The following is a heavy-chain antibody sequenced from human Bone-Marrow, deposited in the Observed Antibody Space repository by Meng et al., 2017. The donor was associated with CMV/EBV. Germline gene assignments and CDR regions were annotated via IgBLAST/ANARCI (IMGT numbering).Heavy chain of an antibody. V-gene: IGHV4-38-2*02. CDR3: ASCSSRWLGTFDY. D-gene: IGHD6-13*01. CDR2: IYHSGST. Sequence: GSLRLSCTVSGYSISSGYYWGWIRQPPGKGLEWIGSIYHSGSTYYNPSLKSRVTISVDTSKNQFSLKLSSVPAADTAVYYCASCSSRWLGTFDYGGQGTLVTVSS. CDR1: GYSISSGYY. J-gene: IGHJ4*02.